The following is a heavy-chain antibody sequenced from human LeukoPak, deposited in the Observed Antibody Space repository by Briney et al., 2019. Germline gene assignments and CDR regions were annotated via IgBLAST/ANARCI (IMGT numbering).Heavy chain of an antibody. D-gene: IGHD6-6*01. Sequence: GGSLRLSCAASGFTFSSYWMRWVRQAPGKGLVWVSRINSDGSSTSYADSVKGRFTISRDNAKNTLYLQMNSLRAEDTAVYYCARDQTRQDFDYWGQGTLVTVSS. J-gene: IGHJ4*02. CDR1: GFTFSSYW. V-gene: IGHV3-74*01. CDR3: ARDQTRQDFDY. CDR2: INSDGSST.